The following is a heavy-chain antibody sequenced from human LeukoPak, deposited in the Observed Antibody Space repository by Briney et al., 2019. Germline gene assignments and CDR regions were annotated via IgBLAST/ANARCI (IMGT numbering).Heavy chain of an antibody. V-gene: IGHV4-59*12. CDR3: ARLENYYYYGMDV. CDR1: GGSISSYY. CDR2: IYYSGST. Sequence: SETLSLTCTVSGGSISSYYWSWIRQPPGKGLEWIGYIYYSGSTYYNPSLKSRVTISVDTSKNQFSLKLSSVTAADTAFYYCARLENYYYYGMDVWGQGTTVTVSS. J-gene: IGHJ6*02.